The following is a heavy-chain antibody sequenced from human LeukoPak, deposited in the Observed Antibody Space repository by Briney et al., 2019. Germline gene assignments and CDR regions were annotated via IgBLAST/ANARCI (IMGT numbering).Heavy chain of an antibody. J-gene: IGHJ4*02. CDR1: GGSFSGYY. V-gene: IGHV4-34*01. CDR3: ARAYCVGDCTVLHIYFDN. D-gene: IGHD2-21*02. Sequence: SETLSLTCAVYGGSFSGYYWSWIRQPPGKGLEWIGSIYYSGSTYYNPSLKSRVTISVDTSKNQFSLKLSSVTAADTAVYYCARAYCVGDCTVLHIYFDNWGQGTLVTVSS. CDR2: IYYSGST.